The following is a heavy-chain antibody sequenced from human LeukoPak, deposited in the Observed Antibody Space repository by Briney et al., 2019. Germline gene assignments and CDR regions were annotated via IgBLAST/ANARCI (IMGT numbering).Heavy chain of an antibody. CDR2: IIPIFGTA. D-gene: IGHD1-26*01. CDR1: RGTFSSYT. J-gene: IGHJ4*02. CDR3: ARGAPAYSGSYHGDY. V-gene: IGHV1-69*13. Sequence: ASVKVSCKASRGTFSSYTISWVRQAPGQGLELMGGIIPIFGTANYAQKFQGRVTITAEESTSTAYMELSSLRSEDTAVYYCARGAPAYSGSYHGDYWGQGTLVTVSS.